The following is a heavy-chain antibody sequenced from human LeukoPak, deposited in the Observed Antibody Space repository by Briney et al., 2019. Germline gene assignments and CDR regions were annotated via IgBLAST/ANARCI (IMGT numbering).Heavy chain of an antibody. CDR1: GFTFSSYW. Sequence: GGSLRLSCAASGFTFSSYWMSWVRQAPGKGLEWVANIKQDGSEKYYVDSVKGRFTISRDNAKNSLYLQMNSLRAEDTAVYYCARDSITMVRGIAKECFQHWGQGTLVTVSS. D-gene: IGHD3-10*01. V-gene: IGHV3-7*01. CDR2: IKQDGSEK. CDR3: ARDSITMVRGIAKECFQH. J-gene: IGHJ1*01.